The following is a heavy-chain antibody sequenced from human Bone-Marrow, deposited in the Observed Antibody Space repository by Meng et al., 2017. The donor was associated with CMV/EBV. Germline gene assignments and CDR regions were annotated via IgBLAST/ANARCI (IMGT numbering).Heavy chain of an antibody. D-gene: IGHD6-13*01. Sequence: QGQRQESGPGLVKPSQTLSLTCTVSGGSISSGDYYWSWIRQPPGKGLEWIGYIYYSGSTYYNPSLKSRVTISVDTSKNQFSLKLSSVTAADTAVYYCAGTPIAAAGLFDYWGQGTLVTVSS. CDR1: GGSISSGDYY. J-gene: IGHJ4*02. CDR2: IYYSGST. CDR3: AGTPIAAAGLFDY. V-gene: IGHV4-30-4*08.